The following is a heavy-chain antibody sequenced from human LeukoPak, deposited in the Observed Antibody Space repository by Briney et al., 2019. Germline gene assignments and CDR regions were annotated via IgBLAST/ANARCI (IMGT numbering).Heavy chain of an antibody. CDR1: GFTFSSYE. Sequence: GGSLRLSCAASGFTFSSYEMNWVRQAPGKGLEWVSYISSSGSTIYYADSVKGRFTISRDNAKNSLYLQMNSLRAEDTAVYYCARVGSIAVAAAFDHWGQGTLVTVSS. V-gene: IGHV3-48*03. D-gene: IGHD6-19*01. J-gene: IGHJ4*02. CDR3: ARVGSIAVAAAFDH. CDR2: ISSSGSTI.